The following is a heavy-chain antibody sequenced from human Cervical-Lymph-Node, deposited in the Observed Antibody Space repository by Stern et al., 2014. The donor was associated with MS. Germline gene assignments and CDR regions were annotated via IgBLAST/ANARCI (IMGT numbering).Heavy chain of an antibody. CDR1: GFTFDDYA. J-gene: IGHJ4*02. CDR3: AKGPAPLVITYYFDY. CDR2: ISWNSGSI. D-gene: IGHD4-23*01. V-gene: IGHV3-9*01. Sequence: EVHLVESGGGLVQPGRSLRLSCAASGFTFDDYAMHWVRLAPGKGLEWVSGISWNSGSIGYADSVKGRFTISRDNAKNSLYLQMNSLRAEDTALYYCAKGPAPLVITYYFDYWGQGTLVTVSS.